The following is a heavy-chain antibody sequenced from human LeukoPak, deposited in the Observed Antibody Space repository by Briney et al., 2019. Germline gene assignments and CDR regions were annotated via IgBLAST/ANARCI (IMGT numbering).Heavy chain of an antibody. Sequence: GGSLRLSCAASGFTFSSYSMNWVRKAPGQGLEWVSYISSSCSTIYYADSVMGRFIIFRDNAKNYLYLQMNSLRAEDTAVYYCVSLNYYDSSPVDYWGQRTLVTVSS. D-gene: IGHD3-22*01. CDR3: VSLNYYDSSPVDY. CDR1: GFTFSSYS. CDR2: ISSSCSTI. V-gene: IGHV3-48*04. J-gene: IGHJ4*02.